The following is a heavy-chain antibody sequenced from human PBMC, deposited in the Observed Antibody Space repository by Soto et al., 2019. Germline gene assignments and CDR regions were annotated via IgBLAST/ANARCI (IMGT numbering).Heavy chain of an antibody. CDR3: AKDPKSTVRFNWFDP. J-gene: IGHJ5*02. CDR2: ISGGGSGT. CDR1: GFTFGSYA. Sequence: EMQLSESGGGSVQPGGSLRLSCAASGFTFGSYAMSWVRQAPGKGLEWVSAISGGGSGTYYADSVKGRFTISRDNSKKTLFLQMNSLRVEDTAIYYCAKDPKSTVRFNWFDPWGQGTLVTVSS. V-gene: IGHV3-23*01. D-gene: IGHD2-8*02.